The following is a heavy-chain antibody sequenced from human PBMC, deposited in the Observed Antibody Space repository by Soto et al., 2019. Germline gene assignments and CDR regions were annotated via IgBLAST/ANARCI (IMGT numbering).Heavy chain of an antibody. CDR2: IYYSGST. Sequence: NPSETLSLTCTVSGGSISSGGYYWSWIRQHPGKGLEWIGYIYYSGSTYYNPSLKSRVTISVDTSKNQFSLKLSSVTAADTAVYYCARDAHNYDFWSGPPYDAFDIWGQGTMVTVSS. J-gene: IGHJ3*02. V-gene: IGHV4-31*03. CDR1: GGSISSGGYY. CDR3: ARDAHNYDFWSGPPYDAFDI. D-gene: IGHD3-3*01.